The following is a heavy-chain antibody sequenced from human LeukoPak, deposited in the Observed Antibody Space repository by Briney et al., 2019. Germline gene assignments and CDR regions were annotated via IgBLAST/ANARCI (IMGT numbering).Heavy chain of an antibody. V-gene: IGHV3-30*18. D-gene: IGHD3-10*01. Sequence: GGSLRLSCAASGFTFSSYGMHWVRQAPGQGLEWVAVISYDGSNKYYADSVKGRFTISRDNSKNTLYLQMNSLRAEDTAVYYCAKDLLWFGESQKNYGMDVWGQGTTVTVSS. CDR1: GFTFSSYG. CDR2: ISYDGSNK. CDR3: AKDLLWFGESQKNYGMDV. J-gene: IGHJ6*02.